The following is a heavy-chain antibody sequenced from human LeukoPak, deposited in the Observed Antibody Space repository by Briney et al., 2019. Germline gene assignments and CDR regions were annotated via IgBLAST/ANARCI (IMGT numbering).Heavy chain of an antibody. Sequence: GESLKISCKGSGYIFTSYWIGWVRQMPGEGLEWLGFIYTGDSDTRYSPSFQGHVTISVDKSITTAYLQWSTLKASDTATYYCARGGGGDSDGFDVWGQGTMVTVSS. D-gene: IGHD2-21*02. CDR1: GYIFTSYW. CDR3: ARGGGGDSDGFDV. CDR2: IYTGDSDT. V-gene: IGHV5-51*01. J-gene: IGHJ3*01.